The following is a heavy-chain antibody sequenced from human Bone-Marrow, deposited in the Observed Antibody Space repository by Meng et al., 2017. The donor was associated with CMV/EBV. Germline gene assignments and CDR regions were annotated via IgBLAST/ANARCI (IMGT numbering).Heavy chain of an antibody. CDR2: ISSSSSYI. J-gene: IGHJ4*02. D-gene: IGHD3-9*01. Sequence: GESLKISCAASGFTFSSYSMNWVRQAPGKGLEWVSSISSSSSYIYYADSVKGRFAISRDNAKDSLYLQMNSLRAEDTALYYCARDPYTIAEGDYWGQGTLVTVYS. CDR1: GFTFSSYS. V-gene: IGHV3-21*04. CDR3: ARDPYTIAEGDY.